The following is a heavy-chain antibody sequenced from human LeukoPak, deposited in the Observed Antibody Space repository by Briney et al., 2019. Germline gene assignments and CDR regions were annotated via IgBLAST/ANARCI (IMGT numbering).Heavy chain of an antibody. CDR3: AKGDTTWELPHDY. D-gene: IGHD1-26*01. V-gene: IGHV3-74*01. CDR1: GFTFGTYW. Sequence: GGSLILSCGASGFTFGTYWMHSVRQAPGKGLVWVSRINSDGGTTTYADSVKGRFTISRDNSKNTLYLQMNSLRAEHTAVYYCAKGDTTWELPHDYWGQGTLVTVSS. J-gene: IGHJ4*02. CDR2: INSDGGTT.